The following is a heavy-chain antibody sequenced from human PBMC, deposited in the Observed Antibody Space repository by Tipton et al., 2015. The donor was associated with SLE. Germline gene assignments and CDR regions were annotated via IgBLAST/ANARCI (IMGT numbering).Heavy chain of an antibody. CDR3: ARDDYGGSHYFDY. Sequence: GSLRLSCAASGFTFSSFEMNWVRQAPGKGLEWVSYISSSGSAIYYADSVKGRFTISRDNAKNSLYLQMNSLRAEDTAVYYCARDDYGGSHYFDYWGQGTLVTVSS. D-gene: IGHD4-23*01. V-gene: IGHV3-48*03. CDR1: GFTFSSFE. J-gene: IGHJ4*02. CDR2: ISSSGSAI.